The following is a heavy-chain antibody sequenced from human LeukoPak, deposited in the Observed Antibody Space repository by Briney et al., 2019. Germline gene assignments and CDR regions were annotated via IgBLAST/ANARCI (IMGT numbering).Heavy chain of an antibody. Sequence: TGGSLRLSCAASGFTFSSYAMHWVRQAPGKGLEWVAVISYDGSNKYYADSVKGRFTISRDNSKNTLYLQMNSLRAEDTAVYYCARDQGLLWFGELLAWGQGTLVTVSS. CDR2: ISYDGSNK. D-gene: IGHD3-10*01. V-gene: IGHV3-30-3*01. CDR1: GFTFSSYA. J-gene: IGHJ4*02. CDR3: ARDQGLLWFGELLA.